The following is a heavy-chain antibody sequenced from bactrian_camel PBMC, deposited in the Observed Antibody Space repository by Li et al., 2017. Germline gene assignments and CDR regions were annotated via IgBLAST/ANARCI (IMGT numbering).Heavy chain of an antibody. CDR3: AANFPICQLYNNPTYHY. V-gene: IGHV3S63*01. Sequence: HVQLVESGGGSVQAGGSLRLSCAASGEISTYDCREWFRRAPGKEREGVARIYTGSGNTYYADSVKGRFTISQDNAKNTVYLEMNSLEPEDTGMYYCAANFPICQLYNNPTYHYWGQGTQVTVS. CDR1: GEISTYDC. D-gene: IGHD6*01. J-gene: IGHJ4*01. CDR2: IYTGSGNT.